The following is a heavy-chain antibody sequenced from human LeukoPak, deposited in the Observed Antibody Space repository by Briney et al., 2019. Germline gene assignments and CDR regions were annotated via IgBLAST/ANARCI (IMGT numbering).Heavy chain of an antibody. CDR3: ARAVYSSGWSFDY. CDR1: GYTFTGYY. Sequence: ASVKVSCKASGYTFTGYYMHWVRQAPGQGLEWMGWINPNSGGTNYAQKFQGRVTMTRDTSISSAYMELSRLRSDDTAVYYCARAVYSSGWSFDYWGQGTLVTVSS. D-gene: IGHD6-19*01. CDR2: INPNSGGT. J-gene: IGHJ4*02. V-gene: IGHV1-2*02.